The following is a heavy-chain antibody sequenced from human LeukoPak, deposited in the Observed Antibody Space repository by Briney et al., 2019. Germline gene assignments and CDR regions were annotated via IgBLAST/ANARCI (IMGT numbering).Heavy chain of an antibody. CDR1: GYTFTSYY. D-gene: IGHD1-7*01. CDR3: ARGGELGEDYYGMDV. J-gene: IGHJ6*02. V-gene: IGHV1-46*01. CDR2: INPSGGST. Sequence: ASVKVSCKASGYTFTSYYMHWVRQAPEQGLEWMGIINPSGGSTSYAQKFQGRVTMTRDTSTSTVYMELSSLRSEDTAVYYCARGGELGEDYYGMDVWGQGTTFTVSS.